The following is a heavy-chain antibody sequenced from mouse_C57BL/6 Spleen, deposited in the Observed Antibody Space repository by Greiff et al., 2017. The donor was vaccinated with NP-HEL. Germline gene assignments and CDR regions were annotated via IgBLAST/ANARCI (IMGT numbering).Heavy chain of an antibody. J-gene: IGHJ1*03. CDR2: ISSGGDYI. CDR1: GFTFSSYA. CDR3: TRGLHGTSYWYFDV. V-gene: IGHV5-9-1*02. D-gene: IGHD1-2*01. Sequence: EVNVVESGEGLVKPGGSLKLSCAASGFTFSSYAMSWVRQTPEKRLEWVAYISSGGDYIYYADTVKGRFTISRDNARNTLYLQMSSLKSEDTAMYYCTRGLHGTSYWYFDVWGTGTTVTVSS.